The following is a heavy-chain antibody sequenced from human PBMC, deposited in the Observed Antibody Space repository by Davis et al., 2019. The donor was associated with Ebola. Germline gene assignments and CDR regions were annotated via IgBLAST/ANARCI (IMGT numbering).Heavy chain of an antibody. D-gene: IGHD2-21*02. CDR1: GFTLSDYY. J-gene: IGHJ4*02. V-gene: IGHV3-11*04. Sequence: GESLKISCAASGFTLSDYYMSWIRQAPGKGLEWGSSIRSSDTTIYYSDPVKGRFTVPRDNAKNSLYLQMNSLRAEDTAVYYCARGWVVTLYWGQGTLVTVSS. CDR3: ARGWVVTLY. CDR2: IRSSDTTI.